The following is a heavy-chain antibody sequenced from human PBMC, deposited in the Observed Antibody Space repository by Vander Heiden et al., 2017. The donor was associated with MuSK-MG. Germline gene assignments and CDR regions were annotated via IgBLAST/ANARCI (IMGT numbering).Heavy chain of an antibody. V-gene: IGHV6-1*01. Sequence: QVQLQQSGPGLVKPSQTLSITCAISGDSVSSHSAVWNWSRQSPSGGREWLGRTYYRSKWYNDYAVSVKSRIPINPDTSKNQFSLQLNSVTPEDTAVYYCARDQLKWFGEYLFDYWGQGTLVTVSS. CDR3: ARDQLKWFGEYLFDY. CDR2: TYYRSKWYN. CDR1: GDSVSSHSAV. D-gene: IGHD3-10*01. J-gene: IGHJ4*02.